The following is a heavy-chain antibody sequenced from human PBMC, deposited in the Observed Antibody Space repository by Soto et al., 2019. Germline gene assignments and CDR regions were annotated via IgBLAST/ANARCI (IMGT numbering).Heavy chain of an antibody. D-gene: IGHD2-15*01. V-gene: IGHV1-18*01. Sequence: QVQLVQSGVEVKKPGASVKVSCKASGFTFTNYGISWVRQAPGQGLEWMGWITGSTGDTNDAQKLQDRLAMTTDTSTDTAYMELRSLRAGDTAVYYCARDKVGTAADYWGQGTLVTVSS. J-gene: IGHJ4*02. CDR1: GFTFTNYG. CDR3: ARDKVGTAADY. CDR2: ITGSTGDT.